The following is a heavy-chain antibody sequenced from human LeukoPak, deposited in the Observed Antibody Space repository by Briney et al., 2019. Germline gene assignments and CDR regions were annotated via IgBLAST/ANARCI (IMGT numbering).Heavy chain of an antibody. CDR2: VSYRGST. J-gene: IGHJ3*01. V-gene: IGHV4-59*01. D-gene: IGHD6-13*01. CDR1: RDSISNYY. Sequence: SETLSLTCTVSRDSISNYYWNWIRQPPGKGLEWIGYVSYRGSTNYNPSLKSRVTISVDTSKNQFSLKLSSVTAADTAVYYCARPYSSNWYDAFHFWGQGTMVTVSS. CDR3: ARPYSSNWYDAFHF.